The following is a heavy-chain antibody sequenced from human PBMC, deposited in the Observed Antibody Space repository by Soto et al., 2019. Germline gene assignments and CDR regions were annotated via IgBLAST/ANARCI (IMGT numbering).Heavy chain of an antibody. J-gene: IGHJ5*02. CDR3: ARGTGYSGYGDWFDP. CDR2: IIPIFGTA. Sequence: SVKVSCKASGGTFSSYAISWLRQAPGQGLEWMGGIIPIFGTANYAQKFQGRVTITADKSTSTAYMELSSLRSEDTAVYYCARGTGYSGYGDWFDPWGQGTLVTVSS. V-gene: IGHV1-69*06. D-gene: IGHD5-12*01. CDR1: GGTFSSYA.